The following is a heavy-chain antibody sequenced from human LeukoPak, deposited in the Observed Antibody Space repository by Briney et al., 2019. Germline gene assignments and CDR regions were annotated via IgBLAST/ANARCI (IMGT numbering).Heavy chain of an antibody. CDR1: GFTFSSYG. CDR2: XWYDGSNK. D-gene: IGHD3-9*01. J-gene: IGHJ4*02. CDR3: ARDLANYDILTGSDY. Sequence: GGSLRLSCAASGFTFSSYGMHXXRQAPGKGXXXXXXXWYDGSNKYYADSVKGRFTISRDNSKNTLYLQMNSLRAEDTAVYYCARDLANYDILTGSDYWGQGTLVTVSS. V-gene: IGHV3-33*01.